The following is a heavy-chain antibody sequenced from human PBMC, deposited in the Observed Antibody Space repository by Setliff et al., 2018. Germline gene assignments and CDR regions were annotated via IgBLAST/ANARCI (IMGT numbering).Heavy chain of an antibody. CDR1: GGSISSSY. CDR3: ARAAKYDSGGYYGFWFDP. V-gene: IGHV4-59*01. CDR2: IYSGGST. J-gene: IGHJ5*02. D-gene: IGHD3-22*01. Sequence: PSETLSLTCTVSGGSISSSYWSWIRQPPGKGLEWIGYIYSGGSTNNNPSLKSRATISVDTSKNQFSLKLSSVTAADTAVYYCARAAKYDSGGYYGFWFDPWGQGTLVTVSS.